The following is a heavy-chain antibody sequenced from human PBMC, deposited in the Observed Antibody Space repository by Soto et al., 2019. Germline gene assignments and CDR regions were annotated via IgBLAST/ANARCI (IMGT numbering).Heavy chain of an antibody. CDR3: AREDSIIIPAVSDF. CDR1: GFPFNNYG. D-gene: IGHD2-2*01. CDR2: VSKSDYT. V-gene: IGHV3-21*01. Sequence: GGSLRLSCTVSGFPFNNYGINWVRQAPGKGLEWVSSVSKSDYTYYSDSVKGRFTISRDNAKNSVSLQMNTLRVEDTAVYYCAREDSIIIPAVSDFWGQGTLVTVSS. J-gene: IGHJ4*02.